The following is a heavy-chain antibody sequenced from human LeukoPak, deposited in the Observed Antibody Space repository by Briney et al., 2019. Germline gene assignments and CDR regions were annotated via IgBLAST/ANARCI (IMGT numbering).Heavy chain of an antibody. D-gene: IGHD2-15*01. Sequence: PGGSLRLSCAASGFTFSRYYMHWVRQAPGKGLVWVSRINSDGSSTTYADSVKGRFTISRDNAKNTLYLQMNSLRAEDTAVYYCVRDSPHSGFNVDFDCWGQGTLVTVSS. J-gene: IGHJ4*02. CDR2: INSDGSST. V-gene: IGHV3-74*01. CDR1: GFTFSRYY. CDR3: VRDSPHSGFNVDFDC.